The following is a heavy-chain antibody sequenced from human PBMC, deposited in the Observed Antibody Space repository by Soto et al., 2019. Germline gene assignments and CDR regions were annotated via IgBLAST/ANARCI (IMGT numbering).Heavy chain of an antibody. CDR2: IWYDGSNK. D-gene: IGHD3-10*01. V-gene: IGHV3-33*01. CDR1: GFTLSSYG. Sequence: LYCAASGFTLSSYGMHWVRQAPGKGLEWVAVIWYDGSNKYYADSVKGRFTISRDNSKNTLYLQMNSQGAEDTAVYYCAREGHYYGSGKFGMDVWGQGTTVTVSS. CDR3: AREGHYYGSGKFGMDV. J-gene: IGHJ6*02.